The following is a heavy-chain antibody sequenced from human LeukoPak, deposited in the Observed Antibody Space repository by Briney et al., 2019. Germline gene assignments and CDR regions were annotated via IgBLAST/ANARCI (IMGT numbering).Heavy chain of an antibody. CDR3: ATQGYSYGIDAFDI. D-gene: IGHD5-18*01. J-gene: IGHJ3*02. V-gene: IGHV4-30-4*01. Sequence: SQTLSLTCTVSGGSISSGDYYWSWIRQPPGKGLEWIGYIYYSGSTYYNPSLKSRVTISVDTSKNQFSLKLSSVTAADTAVYYCATQGYSYGIDAFDIWGQGTMVTVSP. CDR2: IYYSGST. CDR1: GGSISSGDYY.